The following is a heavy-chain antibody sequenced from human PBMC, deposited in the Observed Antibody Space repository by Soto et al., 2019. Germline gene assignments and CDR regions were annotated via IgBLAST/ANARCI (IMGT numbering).Heavy chain of an antibody. J-gene: IGHJ4*02. D-gene: IGHD6-13*01. CDR1: GGSVSSGSYY. CDR3: ARNIAAAGSRWVDY. V-gene: IGHV4-61*01. CDR2: IYYSGST. Sequence: QVQLQESGPGLVKPSETLSLTCTVSGGSVSSGSYYWSWIRQPPGKGREWIGYIYYSGSTNYNPSLKSRVTISVDTSKNQFSLKLSSVTAADTAVYYCARNIAAAGSRWVDYWGQGTLDTVSS.